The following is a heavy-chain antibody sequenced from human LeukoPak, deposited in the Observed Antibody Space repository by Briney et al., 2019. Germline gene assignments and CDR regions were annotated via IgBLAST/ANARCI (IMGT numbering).Heavy chain of an antibody. CDR2: IIGSGGST. J-gene: IGHJ4*02. CDR3: AKATPQYYYDSSGYDFDY. CDR1: GFTFSSYA. D-gene: IGHD3-22*01. Sequence: GGSLRLSCAASGFTFSSYAMSWVRQAPGKGLEWVSAIIGSGGSTYYADSVKGRFSISRDNTKNTLYLQMNSLRAEDTAVYYCAKATPQYYYDSSGYDFDYWGQGTLVTVSS. V-gene: IGHV3-23*01.